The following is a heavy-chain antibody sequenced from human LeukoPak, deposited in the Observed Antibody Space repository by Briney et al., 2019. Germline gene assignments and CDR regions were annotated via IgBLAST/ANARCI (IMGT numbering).Heavy chain of an antibody. Sequence: SETLSLTCAVSGVSLSRSSRWSGVRPPPEKVLGVIGEIVHSGITNYNPSLKGRFTLSVDIAKTQYSLKLSSVTAADTAVSYCARVAVMAAAGNTFDMWGQGTMVTVSS. CDR3: ARVAVMAAAGNTFDM. D-gene: IGHD6-13*01. CDR2: IVHSGIT. CDR1: GVSLSRSSR. J-gene: IGHJ3*02. V-gene: IGHV4-4*02.